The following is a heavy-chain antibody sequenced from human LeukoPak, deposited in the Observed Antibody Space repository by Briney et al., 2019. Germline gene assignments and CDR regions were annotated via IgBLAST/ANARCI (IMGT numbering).Heavy chain of an antibody. J-gene: IGHJ4*02. CDR2: IYTSGST. CDR1: GGSISSGSYY. V-gene: IGHV4-61*02. D-gene: IGHD3-3*01. CDR3: ARTYYDFWSGYSLGFDY. Sequence: PSQTLSLTCTASGGSISSGSYYWSWIRQPAGKGLEWIGRIYTSGSTNYNPSLKSRVTISVDTSKNQFSLKLSSVTAADTAVYYCARTYYDFWSGYSLGFDYWGQGTLVTVSS.